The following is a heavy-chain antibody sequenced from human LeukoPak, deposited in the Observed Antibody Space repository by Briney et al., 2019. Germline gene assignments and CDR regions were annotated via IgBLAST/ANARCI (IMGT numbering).Heavy chain of an antibody. D-gene: IGHD6-13*01. V-gene: IGHV5-51*04. CDR1: GYIFTSNW. J-gene: IGHJ4*02. CDR3: ARAADYSSSWYDY. Sequence: GESLKISCKGSGYIFTSNWIGWARQMPGKGLEWMGIIYPGDSDTRYNPSFQGQVTISADKPISTAYLQWSSLKASDTAMYYCARAADYSSSWYDYWGQGTLVTVSS. CDR2: IYPGDSDT.